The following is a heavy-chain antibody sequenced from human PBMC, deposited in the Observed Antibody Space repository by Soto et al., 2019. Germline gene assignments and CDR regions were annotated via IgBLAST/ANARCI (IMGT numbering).Heavy chain of an antibody. D-gene: IGHD6-19*01. Sequence: GASVKVSCKASGCTFSSYAISWVLQAPGQGLEWMVGIIPIFGTANYAQKFQGRVTITADKSTSTAYMQLSSLRSEDTAVYYCASITVAGYDDAFDIWGQGTMVTVSS. V-gene: IGHV1-69*06. CDR3: ASITVAGYDDAFDI. CDR2: IIPIFGTA. J-gene: IGHJ3*02. CDR1: GCTFSSYA.